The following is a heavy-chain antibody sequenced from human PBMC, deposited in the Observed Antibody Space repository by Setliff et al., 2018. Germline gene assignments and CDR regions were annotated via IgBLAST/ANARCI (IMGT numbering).Heavy chain of an antibody. CDR3: ARRTGFAVAGFDH. V-gene: IGHV5-51*01. Sequence: PGESLKISCKGSGYSFSRHWIGWVRQKPGKGLKWVGIIYPGDPETRYSPSFQGQVTMSADKSISTAYLQWSGLKASDTAIYYCARRTGFAVAGFDHWGQGTLVTVSS. CDR2: IYPGDPET. CDR1: GYSFSRHW. D-gene: IGHD6-19*01. J-gene: IGHJ4*02.